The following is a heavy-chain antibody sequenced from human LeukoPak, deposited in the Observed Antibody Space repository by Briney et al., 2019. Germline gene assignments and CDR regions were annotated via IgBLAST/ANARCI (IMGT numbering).Heavy chain of an antibody. J-gene: IGHJ5*02. V-gene: IGHV1-69*13. Sequence: ASVKVSCKASGGTFSSYAISWVRQAPGQGLEWMGGIIPIFGTANYAQKFQGRVTITADESTSTAYMELSSLRSEDTAVYYCARDPVGSSSINWFDPWGQGTLVTVSS. CDR3: ARDPVGSSSINWFDP. D-gene: IGHD6-13*01. CDR1: GGTFSSYA. CDR2: IIPIFGTA.